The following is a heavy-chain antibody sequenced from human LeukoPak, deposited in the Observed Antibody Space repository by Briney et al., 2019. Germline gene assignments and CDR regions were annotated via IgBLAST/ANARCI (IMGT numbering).Heavy chain of an antibody. V-gene: IGHV4-59*01. CDR2: IYYSWSF. CDR1: GGSISSYY. CDR3: AREGLLCGGDCYRDAFDI. D-gene: IGHD2-21*02. J-gene: IGHJ3*02. Sequence: SETLSLTCTASGGSISSYYWSWIRQPPGKGLEWIRYIYYSWSFNYNPSLKSRVTISVDTSKNQFSLKLNSVTAADTAVYYCAREGLLCGGDCYRDAFDIWGQGTMVTVSS.